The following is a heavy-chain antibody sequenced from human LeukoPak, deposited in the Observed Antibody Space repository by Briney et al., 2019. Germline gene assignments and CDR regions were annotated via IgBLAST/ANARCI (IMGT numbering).Heavy chain of an antibody. Sequence: GGSLRLSCAASGFTFSSYSMNWVRQAPGKGLEWVSSISSSSSYIYYADSVKGRFTISRDNAKNTLFLEMNSLRAEDTAIYYCARDLAGADDYWGQGTLVTVSS. CDR3: ARDLAGADDY. CDR1: GFTFSSYS. V-gene: IGHV3-21*01. J-gene: IGHJ4*02. CDR2: ISSSSSYI. D-gene: IGHD6-13*01.